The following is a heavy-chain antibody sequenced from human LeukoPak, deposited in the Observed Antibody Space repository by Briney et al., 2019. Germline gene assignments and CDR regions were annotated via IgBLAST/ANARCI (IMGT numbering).Heavy chain of an antibody. CDR1: GGSISSGSYY. V-gene: IGHV4-61*02. CDR2: IYTSGST. CDR3: ARHDYFGFGSGSYYYGMDV. Sequence: PSETLSLTCTVSGGSISSGSYYWSWIRQPAGKGLEWIGRIYTSGSTNYNPSLKSRVTISVDRSKNQFSLKLSSVTAADTAVYYCARHDYFGFGSGSYYYGMDVWGQGTTVTVSS. D-gene: IGHD3-10*01. J-gene: IGHJ6*02.